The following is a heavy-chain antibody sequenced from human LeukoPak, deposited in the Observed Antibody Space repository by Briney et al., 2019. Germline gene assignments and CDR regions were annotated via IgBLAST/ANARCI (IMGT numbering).Heavy chain of an antibody. V-gene: IGHV3-33*01. J-gene: IGHJ4*02. CDR1: GFTFSSYG. CDR2: IWYDGSNK. Sequence: GGSLRLSCAASGFTFSSYGMHWVRQAPGKGLEWVAVIWYDGSNKYYADSVKGRFTISRDNSKNTLCLQMNSLRAEDTAVYYCARGGKRPIAARPVDYWGQGTLVTVSS. CDR3: ARGGKRPIAARPVDY. D-gene: IGHD6-6*01.